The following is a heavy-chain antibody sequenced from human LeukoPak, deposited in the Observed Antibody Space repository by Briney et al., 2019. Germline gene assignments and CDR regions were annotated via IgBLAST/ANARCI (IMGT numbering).Heavy chain of an antibody. D-gene: IGHD4-17*01. CDR1: GLTFSGSG. CDR2: IRSKANGYAT. V-gene: IGHV3-73*01. J-gene: IGHJ4*02. Sequence: GGSLRLSCAASGLTFSGSGMHWVRQASGKGLEWVGRIRSKANGYATAYTASVKGRFTISRDDSKNTADLQMNSLESEDTAVYYCIRHYDEYGARFDYWGQGTLVTVSS. CDR3: IRHYDEYGARFDY.